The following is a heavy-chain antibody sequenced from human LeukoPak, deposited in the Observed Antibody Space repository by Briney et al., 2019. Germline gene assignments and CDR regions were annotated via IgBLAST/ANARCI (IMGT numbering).Heavy chain of an antibody. CDR3: AKSHGYSYGFDY. CDR2: ISYDASNK. J-gene: IGHJ4*02. V-gene: IGHV3-30*18. Sequence: GGSLRLSCAASGFTFSSYAVHWVRQAPGKGLEWVALISYDASNKYYADSVKGRFTISRDNSKNTLYLQMNSLRAEDTAVYYCAKSHGYSYGFDYWGQGTLVTVSS. D-gene: IGHD5-18*01. CDR1: GFTFSSYA.